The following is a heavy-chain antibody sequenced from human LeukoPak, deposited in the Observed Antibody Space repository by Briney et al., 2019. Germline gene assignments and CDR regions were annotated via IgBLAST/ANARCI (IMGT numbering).Heavy chain of an antibody. V-gene: IGHV3-73*01. CDR1: GFTFSGSA. CDR3: TARWAYYDFWSGNDY. D-gene: IGHD3-3*01. CDR2: IRSKANSYAT. J-gene: IGHJ4*02. Sequence: GGSLRLSCAASGFTFSGSAMHWVRQASGKGLEWVSRIRSKANSYATAYAASVKGRFTISRDDSKNTAYLQMNSLKTEDTAVYYCTARWAYYDFWSGNDYWGQGTLVTVSS.